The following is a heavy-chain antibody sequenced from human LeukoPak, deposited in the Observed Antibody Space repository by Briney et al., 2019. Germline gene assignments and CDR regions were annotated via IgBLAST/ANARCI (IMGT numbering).Heavy chain of an antibody. Sequence: PSETLSLTCTVSGVSISSSNSYWGWTRQPPGKGLEWIGGIYYSGNTYYNASLKSQVSISIDTSKNQFSLRLTSVTAADTAVYYCARQTGSGLFILPGGQGTLVTVSS. D-gene: IGHD3/OR15-3a*01. J-gene: IGHJ4*02. V-gene: IGHV4-39*01. CDR3: ARQTGSGLFILP. CDR1: GVSISSSNSY. CDR2: IYYSGNT.